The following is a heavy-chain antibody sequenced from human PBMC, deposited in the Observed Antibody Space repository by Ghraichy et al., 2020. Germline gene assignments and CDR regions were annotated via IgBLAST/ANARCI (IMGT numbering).Heavy chain of an antibody. D-gene: IGHD1-26*01. CDR1: GFTFSSYA. CDR3: AKQRYARNRVGTDY. Sequence: GGSLRLSCAASGFTFSSYAMSWVRQAPGKGLEWVSAISGSGGSTYYADSVKGRFTISRDNSKNTLYLQMNSLRAEDTAVYYCAKQRYARNRVGTDYWGQGTLVTVSS. CDR2: ISGSGGST. J-gene: IGHJ4*02. V-gene: IGHV3-23*01.